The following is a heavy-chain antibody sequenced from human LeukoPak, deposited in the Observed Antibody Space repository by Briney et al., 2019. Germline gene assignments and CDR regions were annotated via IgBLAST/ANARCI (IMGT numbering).Heavy chain of an antibody. CDR1: GFTFSSYA. CDR2: ISGSGGST. CDR3: AKVSISSGWYSAFDY. V-gene: IGHV3-23*01. J-gene: IGHJ4*02. Sequence: PGGSLRLSCAASGFTFSSYAMSWVRQAPGKGREWVSAISGSGGSTYYADSVKGRFTISRDNSKNTLYLQMNSLRAEDTAVYYCAKVSISSGWYSAFDYWGQGTLVTVSS. D-gene: IGHD6-19*01.